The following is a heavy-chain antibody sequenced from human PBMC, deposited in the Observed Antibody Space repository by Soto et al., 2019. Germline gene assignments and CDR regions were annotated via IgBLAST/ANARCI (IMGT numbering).Heavy chain of an antibody. J-gene: IGHJ4*02. CDR3: ARELAAAGRGHDY. D-gene: IGHD6-13*01. CDR1: GGSISSYY. Sequence: SETLSLTCTVPGGSISSYYWSWIRQPAGEGLEWIGRVYTSGSTNFNPSLKSRVTISVDTSKNQFSLKLSSVTAADTAVYYCARELAAAGRGHDYWGQGTLVTVSS. CDR2: VYTSGST. V-gene: IGHV4-4*07.